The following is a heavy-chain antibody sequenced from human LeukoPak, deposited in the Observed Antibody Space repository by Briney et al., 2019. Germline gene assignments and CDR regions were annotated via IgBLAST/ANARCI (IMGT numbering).Heavy chain of an antibody. Sequence: GGSLRLSCAASGFPFSSYSMTWARQAPGKGLEWVSSISSISSYIYYADSVKGRFTISRDNAKNSLYLQMNSLRAEDTAVYYCARDPQLLWFGELLPRYYGMDVWGQGTTVTVSS. J-gene: IGHJ6*02. CDR1: GFPFSSYS. V-gene: IGHV3-21*01. CDR2: ISSISSYI. CDR3: ARDPQLLWFGELLPRYYGMDV. D-gene: IGHD3-10*01.